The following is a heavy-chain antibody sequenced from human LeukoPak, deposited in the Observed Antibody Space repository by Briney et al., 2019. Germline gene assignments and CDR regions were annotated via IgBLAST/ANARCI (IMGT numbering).Heavy chain of an antibody. V-gene: IGHV4-34*01. CDR1: GGSFSGYY. CDR3: ARANDFWSGYSFDP. J-gene: IGHJ5*02. D-gene: IGHD3-3*01. Sequence: ETLSLTCAVYGGSFSGYYWSWIRQPPGKGLEWIGEINHSGSTNYNPSLKSRVTISVDTSKNQFSLKLSSVTAADTAVYYCARANDFWSGYSFDPWGQGTLVTVSS. CDR2: INHSGST.